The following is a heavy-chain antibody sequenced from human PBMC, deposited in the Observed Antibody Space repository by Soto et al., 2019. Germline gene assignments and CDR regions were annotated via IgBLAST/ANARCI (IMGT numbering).Heavy chain of an antibody. CDR1: GFTFSGCA. CDR3: AKGRSYYYYSGVDV. Sequence: PGGSLRLSCAASGFTFSGCAMGWVRQAPGKGLEWVSDIIDSGASTYYADSVKGRFTISRDNSKSTLYLQMNSLRAEDTALYYCAKGRSYYYYSGVDVWGQGTTVPVSS. V-gene: IGHV3-23*01. CDR2: IIDSGAST. J-gene: IGHJ6*02.